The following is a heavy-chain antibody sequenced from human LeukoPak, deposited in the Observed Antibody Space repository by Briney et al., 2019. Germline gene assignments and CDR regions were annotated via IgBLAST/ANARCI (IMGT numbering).Heavy chain of an antibody. CDR2: ISSSSSYI. Sequence: GGSLRLSCAASGVTFSSYSMNCVRQAPGKGLGWVSYISSSSSYIYYADSVKGQFTISRDNAKNSLYLQMNSLRAEDTAVYYCGVLLDCGDYQDDAFDIWGQGTMVTVSS. V-gene: IGHV3-21*01. CDR3: GVLLDCGDYQDDAFDI. CDR1: GVTFSSYS. J-gene: IGHJ3*02. D-gene: IGHD4-17*01.